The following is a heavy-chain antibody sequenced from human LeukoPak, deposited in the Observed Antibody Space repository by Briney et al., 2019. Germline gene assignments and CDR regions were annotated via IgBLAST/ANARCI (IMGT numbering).Heavy chain of an antibody. CDR2: FDPEDGET. CDR1: GYILTELS. V-gene: IGHV1-24*01. CDR3: ATDGPSGSYAYFDY. Sequence: ASVKVSCKVSGYILTELSMHWVRQAPGKGLEWMGGFDPEDGETIYAQKFQGRVTMTEDTSTDTAYMELSSLRSEDTAVYYCATDGPSGSYAYFDYWGQGTLVTVSS. J-gene: IGHJ4*02. D-gene: IGHD1-26*01.